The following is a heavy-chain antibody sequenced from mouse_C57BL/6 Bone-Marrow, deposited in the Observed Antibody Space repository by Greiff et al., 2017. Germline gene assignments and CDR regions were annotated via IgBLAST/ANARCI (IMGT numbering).Heavy chain of an antibody. CDR1: GFTFSSYG. D-gene: IGHD2-1*01. CDR2: ISSGGSYT. V-gene: IGHV5-6*01. Sequence: EVQLQESGGDLVKPGGSLKLSCAASGFTFSSYGMSWVRQTPDKRLEWVATISSGGSYTYYPDSVKGRFTISRDNAKNTLYLQMSSLKSEDTAMYYGARLGNSGWFAYWRQGTLVTVSA. CDR3: ARLGNSGWFAY. J-gene: IGHJ3*01.